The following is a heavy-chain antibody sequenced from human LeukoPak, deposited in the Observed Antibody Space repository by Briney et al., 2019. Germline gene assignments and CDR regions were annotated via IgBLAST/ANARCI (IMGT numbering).Heavy chain of an antibody. CDR2: MNPNSGNT. CDR3: ARGVLRYFDGLRPGDY. CDR1: GYTFTSYD. D-gene: IGHD3-9*01. J-gene: IGHJ4*02. Sequence: ASVKVSCKASGYTFTSYDINWVRQATGQGLEWMGWMNPNSGNTGYAQKFQGRVTMTRNTSISTAYMELSSLRSEDTAVYYCARGVLRYFDGLRPGDYWGQGTLVTVSS. V-gene: IGHV1-8*01.